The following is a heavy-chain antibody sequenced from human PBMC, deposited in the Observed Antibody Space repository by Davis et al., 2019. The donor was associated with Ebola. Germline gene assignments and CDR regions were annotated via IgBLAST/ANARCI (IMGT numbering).Heavy chain of an antibody. CDR1: GFTFSSYG. Sequence: GGSLRLSCAASGFTFSSYGMHWVRQAPGKGLEWVAVISYDGSNKYYADSVKGRFTISRDNSKNTLYLQMNSLRAEDTAVYYCAKDRAYCGGDCLYYYYYYMDVWGKGTTVTVSS. CDR3: AKDRAYCGGDCLYYYYYYMDV. D-gene: IGHD2-21*01. J-gene: IGHJ6*03. V-gene: IGHV3-30*18. CDR2: ISYDGSNK.